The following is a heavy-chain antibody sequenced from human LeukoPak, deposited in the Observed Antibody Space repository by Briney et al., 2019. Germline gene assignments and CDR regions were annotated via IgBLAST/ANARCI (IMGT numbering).Heavy chain of an antibody. D-gene: IGHD3-3*01. J-gene: IGHJ4*02. V-gene: IGHV3-23*01. CDR2: ISGSGGTA. Sequence: PGGSLRLSCAASGFTFSIYAMSWVRQAPGKGLEWVSAISGSGGTAYYADSVKGRFTISRDNSKNTLYLQMNSLRAEDTAVYYCAKDGSGSSFDYWGQGTLVTVSS. CDR1: GFTFSIYA. CDR3: AKDGSGSSFDY.